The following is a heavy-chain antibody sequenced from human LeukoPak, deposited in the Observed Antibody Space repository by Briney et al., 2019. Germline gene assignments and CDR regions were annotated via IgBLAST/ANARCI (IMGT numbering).Heavy chain of an antibody. Sequence: SETLSLTCTVSGGSISSGDYYRSWIRQPPGKGLEWIGYIYYSGSTYYNPSLKSRVTISVDTSKNQFSLKLSSVTAADTAVYYCAREGSSLSLAPNWYYFDYWGQGTLVTVSS. D-gene: IGHD1-1*01. V-gene: IGHV4-30-4*08. CDR1: GGSISSGDYY. CDR2: IYYSGST. CDR3: AREGSSLSLAPNWYYFDY. J-gene: IGHJ4*02.